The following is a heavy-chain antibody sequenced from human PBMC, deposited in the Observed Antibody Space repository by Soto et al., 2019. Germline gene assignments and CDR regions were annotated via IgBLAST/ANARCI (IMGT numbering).Heavy chain of an antibody. Sequence: GASVKVSCKASGYTFTSYDINWVRQATGQGFEWMGWMSPNSGNTGYAQKFQGRVTMTRDTSITTAYMELSSLRSEDTAVYYCARDDSGFSGSHYIDYFNYWGQGALVTVSS. D-gene: IGHD1-26*01. V-gene: IGHV1-8*01. J-gene: IGHJ4*02. CDR1: GYTFTSYD. CDR3: ARDDSGFSGSHYIDYFNY. CDR2: MSPNSGNT.